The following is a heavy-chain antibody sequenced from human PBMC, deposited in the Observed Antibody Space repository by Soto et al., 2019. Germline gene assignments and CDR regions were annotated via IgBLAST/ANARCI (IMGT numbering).Heavy chain of an antibody. CDR1: GAPITTTKW. CDR2: LSRGDER. J-gene: IGHJ6*02. D-gene: IGHD3-16*01. V-gene: IGHV4-4*02. Sequence: QVQLQESGPGLVKPSETLSLTCTVSGAPITTTKWWAWVRLPPGKGLEWIGELSRGDERSSNPSLEGRFTMSIAKSNNHFSLKLTSVTAADTAIYYCATQTISYTWGVWGRGTSVTVSS. CDR3: ATQTISYTWGV.